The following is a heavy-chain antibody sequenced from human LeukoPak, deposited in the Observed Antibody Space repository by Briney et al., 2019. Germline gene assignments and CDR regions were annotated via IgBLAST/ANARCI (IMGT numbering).Heavy chain of an antibody. V-gene: IGHV3-7*01. CDR3: ARDGAYYYDSSGYRHDY. D-gene: IGHD3-22*01. CDR1: GFTFSSYW. CDR2: IKQDGSEK. J-gene: IGHJ4*02. Sequence: PGGSLRLSCAASGFTFSSYWMSWVRQAPGKGLEWVANIKQDGSEKYYVDSVKGRFTISRDNAKNSLYLQMNSLRAEDTAVYYCARDGAYYYDSSGYRHDYWGQGTLVTVSS.